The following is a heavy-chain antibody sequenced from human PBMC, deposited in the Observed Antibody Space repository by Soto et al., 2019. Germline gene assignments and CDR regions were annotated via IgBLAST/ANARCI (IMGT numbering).Heavy chain of an antibody. CDR3: ARGGGLRGVICYYYGMDV. D-gene: IGHD3-10*01. CDR1: GYNFTSYW. CDR2: IYPGYSDT. V-gene: IGHV5-51*01. Sequence: SLTISGKGSGYNFTSYWIGLVRQMPGKGLEWMGIIYPGYSDTRYSPSFQGQVTISADKSIGTAYLQWSSLKASDTAMYYCARGGGLRGVICYYYGMDVWCQGTTVTVS. J-gene: IGHJ6*02.